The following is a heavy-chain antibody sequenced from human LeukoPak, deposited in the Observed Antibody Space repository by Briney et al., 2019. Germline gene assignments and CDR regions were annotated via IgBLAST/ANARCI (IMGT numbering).Heavy chain of an antibody. D-gene: IGHD5-18*01. CDR3: ARDRGYSYPSYDY. Sequence: PSETLSLTCTVSGGSISSYYWSWIRQPAGKGMEWIGRIYTSGSTNYNPSLKGRVTISVDTSKNQFSLKLSSVTAAGTAVYYWARDRGYSYPSYDYWGQGTLVTVSS. V-gene: IGHV4-4*07. J-gene: IGHJ4*02. CDR2: IYTSGST. CDR1: GGSISSYY.